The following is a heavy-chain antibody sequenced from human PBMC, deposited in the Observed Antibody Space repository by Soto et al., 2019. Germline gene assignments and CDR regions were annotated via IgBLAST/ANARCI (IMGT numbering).Heavy chain of an antibody. Sequence: EVLLVESGGGLGKPGGSLRLSCAASGFNLSHPWMTWVRQAAGKGLEWVGHIKSKIDGGTADYAAPVKGRFTISRDDSKNMVYLQMNSLKTEDTAVYYCTTVIYYDLLTGHHNVAYWGQGTLVTVSS. CDR1: GFNLSHPW. CDR3: TTVIYYDLLTGHHNVAY. CDR2: IKSKIDGGTA. D-gene: IGHD3-9*01. J-gene: IGHJ4*02. V-gene: IGHV3-15*01.